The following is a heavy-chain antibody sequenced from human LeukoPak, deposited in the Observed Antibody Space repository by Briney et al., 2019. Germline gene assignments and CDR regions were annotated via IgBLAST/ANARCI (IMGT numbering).Heavy chain of an antibody. CDR3: ARGLYLMGPGYFDY. D-gene: IGHD2-8*01. Sequence: RPGGSLRLSCAASRFTFSSYEMNWVRQALGKGLEWVSYISSSGSTIYYADSVKGRFTISRDNAKNSLDLRMNSLRAEDTAVYYCARGLYLMGPGYFDYWGQGTLVTVSS. J-gene: IGHJ4*02. V-gene: IGHV3-48*03. CDR2: ISSSGSTI. CDR1: RFTFSSYE.